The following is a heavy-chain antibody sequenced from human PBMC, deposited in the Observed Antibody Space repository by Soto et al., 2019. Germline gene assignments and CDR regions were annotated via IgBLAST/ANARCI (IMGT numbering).Heavy chain of an antibody. CDR1: GYTFTSYG. V-gene: IGHV1-18*01. J-gene: IGHJ4*02. CDR2: ISAYNGNT. D-gene: IGHD4-4*01. Sequence: ASVKVSCKASGYTFTSYGISWVRQAPGQGLEWMGWISAYNGNTNYAQKLQGRVTMTTDTSTSTAYMELRSLRSDDTAVYYCATAMTTVTPFDYWGQGTLVTVAS. CDR3: ATAMTTVTPFDY.